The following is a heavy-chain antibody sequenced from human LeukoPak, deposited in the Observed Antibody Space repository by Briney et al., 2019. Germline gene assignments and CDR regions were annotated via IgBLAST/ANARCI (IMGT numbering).Heavy chain of an antibody. CDR3: ARGPPYYDSSGYSSHGYFDY. CDR1: GGTFSSYA. J-gene: IGHJ4*02. CDR2: IIPIFGTA. Sequence: SVKVSCKASGGTFSSYAISWVRQAPGQGLEWMGGIIPIFGTANYAQKFQGRVTITADESTSTAYMELSSLRSEDTAVYYCARGPPYYDSSGYSSHGYFDYWGQGTLVTVSS. V-gene: IGHV1-69*13. D-gene: IGHD3-22*01.